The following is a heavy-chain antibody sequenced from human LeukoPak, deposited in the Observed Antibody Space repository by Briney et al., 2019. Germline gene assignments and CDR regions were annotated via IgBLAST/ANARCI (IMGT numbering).Heavy chain of an antibody. J-gene: IGHJ3*02. CDR1: GFTFSSYA. CDR3: AREGVGDCSSTSCYRFRARGTSAHDAFDI. V-gene: IGHV3-30*01. D-gene: IGHD2-2*01. Sequence: QYGGSLRLSCAASGFTFSSYAMHWVRQAPGKGLEWVAVISYDGSNKYYADSVKGRFTISRDNSKNTLYLQMNSLRAEDTAVYYCAREGVGDCSSTSCYRFRARGTSAHDAFDIWGQGTMVTVSS. CDR2: ISYDGSNK.